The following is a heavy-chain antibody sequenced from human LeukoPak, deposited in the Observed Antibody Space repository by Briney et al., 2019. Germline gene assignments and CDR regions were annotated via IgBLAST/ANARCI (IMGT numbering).Heavy chain of an antibody. CDR3: AREDRHYYYMDV. CDR1: GFTFDDYG. J-gene: IGHJ6*03. D-gene: IGHD1-14*01. V-gene: IGHV3-20*04. Sequence: GGSLRLSCATSGFTFDDYGMSWVRQAPGKGLEWVSDINWNGGSTGYADSVKGRFTISRDNAKNSLYLQMNSLRAEDTAVYYCAREDRHYYYMDVWGKGTTVTVSS. CDR2: INWNGGST.